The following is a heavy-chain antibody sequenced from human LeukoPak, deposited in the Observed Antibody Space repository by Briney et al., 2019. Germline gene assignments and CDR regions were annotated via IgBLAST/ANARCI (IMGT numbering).Heavy chain of an antibody. D-gene: IGHD3-22*01. CDR3: ARARYYYDSSGYYY. CDR2: INPNSGGT. J-gene: IGHJ4*02. V-gene: IGHV1-2*02. CDR1: GYTFTGYY. Sequence: ASVKVSCKASGYTFTGYYMHWVRQAPGQGLEWMGWINPNSGGTNYAQNFQGRVTMTRDTSISTAYMELRSLRSDDTAVYYCARARYYYDSSGYYYWGQGTLVTVSS.